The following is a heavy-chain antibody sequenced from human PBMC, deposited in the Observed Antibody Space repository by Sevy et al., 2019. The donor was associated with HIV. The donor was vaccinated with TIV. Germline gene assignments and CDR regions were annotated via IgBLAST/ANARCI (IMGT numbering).Heavy chain of an antibody. D-gene: IGHD2-15*01. J-gene: IGHJ4*02. CDR3: ARGWVVVAAAGFDY. CDR1: GGSFSGYY. CDR2: INHSGST. Sequence: SETLSLTCAVYGGSFSGYYWSWIRQPPGKGLEWIGEINHSGSTNYNPSLKSRVTISVDTSKNQFSLKLSSMTAADTAVYYCARGWVVVAAAGFDYWGQGTLVTVSS. V-gene: IGHV4-34*01.